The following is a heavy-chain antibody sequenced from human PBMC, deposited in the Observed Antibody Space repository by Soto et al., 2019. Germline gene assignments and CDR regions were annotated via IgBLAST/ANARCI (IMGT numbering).Heavy chain of an antibody. CDR3: ALRSMAVVPEY. CDR2: LYYGRSA. J-gene: IGHJ4*02. Sequence: QVQLQESGPGLVKPSETLSLTCAVSGDSISSYYCMWIRQPPGKGLESIGYLYYGRSANYNPSLKSRVTLSMDTSTNQCALTLSSMTAAYTAVYYCALRSMAVVPEYWGQGTLVTVSS. V-gene: IGHV4-59*03. D-gene: IGHD3-22*01. CDR1: GDSISSYY.